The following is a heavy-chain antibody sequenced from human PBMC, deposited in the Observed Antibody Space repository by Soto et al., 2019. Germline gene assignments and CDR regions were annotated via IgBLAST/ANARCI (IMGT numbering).Heavy chain of an antibody. CDR2: IIPISGTA. V-gene: IGHV1-69*01. CDR3: ARSQGRSTILEIYYYYYYGMNV. Sequence: QVQLVQSGAEVKKPGSSVKVSCKASGGTCSSYVISWVRQAPGQGLDWMGGIIPISGTANYAQKFQGRVTITTDESTSTANIELSHLRSKDTAVYYFARSQGRSTILEIYYYYYYGMNVWGQGNTVTVSS. D-gene: IGHD2-2*01. J-gene: IGHJ6*02. CDR1: GGTCSSYV.